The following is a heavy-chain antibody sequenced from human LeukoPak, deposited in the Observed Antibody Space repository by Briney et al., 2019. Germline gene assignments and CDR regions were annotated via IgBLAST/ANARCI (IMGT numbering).Heavy chain of an antibody. CDR2: ISAYNGNT. V-gene: IGHV1-18*01. Sequence: ASVKVSCKASGYTFTSYGISWVRRAPGQGLEWMGWISAYNGNTNYAQKLQGRVTMTTDTSTSTAYMELSSLRSEDTAVYYCARVSRTYSSGWYPFFYWGQGTLVTVSS. CDR3: ARVSRTYSSGWYPFFY. J-gene: IGHJ4*02. CDR1: GYTFTSYG. D-gene: IGHD6-19*01.